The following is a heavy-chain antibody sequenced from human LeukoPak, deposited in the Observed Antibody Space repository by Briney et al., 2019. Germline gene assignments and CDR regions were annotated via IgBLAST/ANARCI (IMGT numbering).Heavy chain of an antibody. V-gene: IGHV3-7*03. J-gene: IGHJ4*02. CDR1: GFMFTSYW. Sequence: PGGSLRLSCAASGFMFTSYWMSWVRQAPGKGPERVANINEDGSETYYVDSVKGRLTISRDNAKNSLYLQINSLRAEDTAVYYCAKDKQYQLPQQLDYWGQGTLVTVSS. CDR2: INEDGSET. D-gene: IGHD2-2*01. CDR3: AKDKQYQLPQQLDY.